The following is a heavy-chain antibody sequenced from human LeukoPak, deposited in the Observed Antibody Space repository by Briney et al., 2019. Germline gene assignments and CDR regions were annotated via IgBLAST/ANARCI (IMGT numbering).Heavy chain of an antibody. Sequence: SETLSLTCAVSGGSFSGYYWTWIRQSPGKGLEWIGEISSGGNTNENPSPSLKSRVTISVDRSKNQFSLKLSSVTAADTAVYYCARSGYYGSGSYFDYWGQGTLVTVSS. CDR2: ISSGGNT. V-gene: IGHV4-34*01. CDR3: ARSGYYGSGSYFDY. CDR1: GGSFSGYY. J-gene: IGHJ4*02. D-gene: IGHD3-10*01.